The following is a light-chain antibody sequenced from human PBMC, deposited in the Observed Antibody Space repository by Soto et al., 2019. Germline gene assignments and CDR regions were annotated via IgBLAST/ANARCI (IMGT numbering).Light chain of an antibody. CDR2: AAS. J-gene: IGKJ1*01. V-gene: IGKV1-27*01. Sequence: DTQMTQSPSSLSASVGDRVTITCRASQDIRNYLAWYQQKPGKVPKLLIYAASTLHSGVPSRFSGSGSGTDFTLTISSLQPEDVATYYCQKYNSAPLPFGQGTKVEIK. CDR1: QDIRNY. CDR3: QKYNSAPLP.